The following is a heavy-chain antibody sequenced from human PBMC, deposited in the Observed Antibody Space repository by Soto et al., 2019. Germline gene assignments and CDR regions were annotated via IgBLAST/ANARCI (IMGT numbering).Heavy chain of an antibody. J-gene: IGHJ6*02. V-gene: IGHV4-4*07. CDR3: ARGYYYGSGSYYLDYYYYGMDV. D-gene: IGHD3-10*01. Sequence: SETLSLTCTVSGGSISSYYWSWIRQPAGKGLEWIGRIYTSGSTNYNPSLKSRVTMSVDTSKNQFSLKLSSVTAADTAVYYCARGYYYGSGSYYLDYYYYGMDVWGQGTTVTVSS. CDR2: IYTSGST. CDR1: GGSISSYY.